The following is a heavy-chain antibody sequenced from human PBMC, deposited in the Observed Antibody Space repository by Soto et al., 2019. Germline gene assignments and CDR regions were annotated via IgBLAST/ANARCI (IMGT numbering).Heavy chain of an antibody. J-gene: IGHJ5*02. CDR1: GFSLSTSGVG. CDR2: IYWDDDK. D-gene: IGHD3-3*01. CDR3: AHTAPRTGYDFWSGYYWGFDP. Sequence: SGPTLVNPTQTLTLTCTFSGFSLSTSGVGVGWIRQPPGKALEWLALIYWDDDKRYSPSLKSRLTITKDTSKNQVVLTMTNMDPVDTATYYCAHTAPRTGYDFWSGYYWGFDPWGQGTLVTVSS. V-gene: IGHV2-5*02.